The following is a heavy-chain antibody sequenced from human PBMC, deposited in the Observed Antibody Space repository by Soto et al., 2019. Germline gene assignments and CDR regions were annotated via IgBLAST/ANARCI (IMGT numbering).Heavy chain of an antibody. Sequence: EVQLLESGGDLVQPGGSLRLSCAASGFTFNDYALTWVRQVPGKGLEWVSSLSSRGFSTHYAESVKGRFTISRDNIKNTGYLQMNSLRAEDTAVYYCARDRAVYCSNGICRDAFDIWGQGTLVTVSS. CDR2: LSSRGFST. J-gene: IGHJ3*02. D-gene: IGHD2-8*01. V-gene: IGHV3-23*01. CDR1: GFTFNDYA. CDR3: ARDRAVYCSNGICRDAFDI.